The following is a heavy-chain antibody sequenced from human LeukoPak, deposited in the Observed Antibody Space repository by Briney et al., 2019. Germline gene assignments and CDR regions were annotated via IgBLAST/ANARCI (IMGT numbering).Heavy chain of an antibody. Sequence: GGSLRLSCVASGFTFSNYWMHWVRQAPEKGXMWVSKINSDGSGPDYADSVKGRFTISRDNAKNTLYLQMNSLRAEDTAVYYCARDVYGLGDYWGQGTLVTVSS. CDR1: GFTFSNYW. D-gene: IGHD1-14*01. J-gene: IGHJ4*02. CDR3: ARDVYGLGDY. V-gene: IGHV3-74*01. CDR2: INSDGSGP.